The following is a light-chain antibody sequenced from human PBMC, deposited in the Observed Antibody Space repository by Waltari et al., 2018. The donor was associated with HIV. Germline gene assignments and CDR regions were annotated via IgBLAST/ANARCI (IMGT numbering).Light chain of an antibody. CDR3: HVWDAIRDHVV. V-gene: IGLV3-21*04. CDR1: NIGTKS. J-gene: IGLJ2*01. Sequence: SYVLTQPPSVSVASGKTAKITCVGNNIGTKSVHWYQQKPDHAPVLVIYYNAHRPSGIPGRFSGANSGNTATLTINRVEAGDDDDYYCHVWDAIRDHVVFGGGSKLTVL. CDR2: YNA.